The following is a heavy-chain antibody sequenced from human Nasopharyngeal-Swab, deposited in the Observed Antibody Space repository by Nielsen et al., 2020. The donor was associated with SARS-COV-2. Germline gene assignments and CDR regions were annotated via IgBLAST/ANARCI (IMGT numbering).Heavy chain of an antibody. CDR2: INAGTGNR. CDR1: GYTFTTYA. CDR3: ARSGTVGAPGFDY. D-gene: IGHD1-26*01. V-gene: IGHV1-3*01. Sequence: ASVKVSCKVSGYTFTTYAIHRVRHAPGQRLEWMAWINAGTGNREYSQRFQGRVTISADTSASTAYMELHSLRSEDTAVYYCARSGTVGAPGFDYWGQGTLVTVSS. J-gene: IGHJ4*02.